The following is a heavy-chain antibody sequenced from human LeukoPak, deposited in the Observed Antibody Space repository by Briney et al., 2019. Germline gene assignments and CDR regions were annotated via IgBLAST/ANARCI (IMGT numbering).Heavy chain of an antibody. J-gene: IGHJ6*02. CDR1: GYTLTELS. CDR3: ARDGKVLLWFGELLQYYYYGMDV. CDR2: ISAYNGNT. Sequence: ASVKVSCTVSGYTLTELSMHWVRQAPGQGLEWMGWISAYNGNTNYAQKLQGRVTMTTDTSTSTAYTELRSLRSDDTAVYYCARDGKVLLWFGELLQYYYYGMDVWGQGTTVTVSS. V-gene: IGHV1-18*01. D-gene: IGHD3-10*01.